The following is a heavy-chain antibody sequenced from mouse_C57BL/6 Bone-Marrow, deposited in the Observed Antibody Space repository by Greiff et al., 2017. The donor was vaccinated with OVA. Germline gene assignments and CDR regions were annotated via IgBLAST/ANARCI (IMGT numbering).Heavy chain of an antibody. D-gene: IGHD2-3*01. CDR2: INYDGSST. CDR1: GFTFSDYY. CDR3: AREAIYDGLYYFDY. Sequence: EVKLMESEGGLVQPGSSMKLSCTASGFTFSDYYMAWVRQVPEKGLEWVANINYDGSSTYYLDSLKSRFIISRDNAKNILYLQMSSLKSEDTATYYCAREAIYDGLYYFDYWGQGTTLTVSS. V-gene: IGHV5-16*01. J-gene: IGHJ2*01.